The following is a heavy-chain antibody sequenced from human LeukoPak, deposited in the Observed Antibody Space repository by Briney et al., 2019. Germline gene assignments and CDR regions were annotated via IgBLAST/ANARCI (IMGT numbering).Heavy chain of an antibody. CDR1: GSTFSTYA. CDR3: AKRTGRDTRDY. J-gene: IGHJ4*02. CDR2: VSESGGST. D-gene: IGHD5-18*01. V-gene: IGHV3-23*01. Sequence: GGSLRLSCVASGSTFSTYAMGWVRQVPGKGLEWVSSVSESGGSTYYADSVKGRFTISRDNSKNTLYLQMNSLRAEDTAVYYCAKRTGRDTRDYWGQGTLVTVSS.